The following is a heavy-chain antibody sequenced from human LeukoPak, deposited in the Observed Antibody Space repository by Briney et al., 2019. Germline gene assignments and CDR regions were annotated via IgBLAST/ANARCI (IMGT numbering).Heavy chain of an antibody. J-gene: IGHJ4*02. CDR3: AREGGYDSGRYYFDY. CDR2: ISYDGSNK. D-gene: IGHD3-3*01. CDR1: GSTFSSYA. V-gene: IGHV3-30-3*01. Sequence: GGSLRLSCAASGSTFSSYAMHWVRQAPGKGLEWVAVISYDGSNKYYADSVKGRFTISRDNSKNTLYLQMNSLRAEDTAVYYCAREGGYDSGRYYFDYWGQGTLVTVSS.